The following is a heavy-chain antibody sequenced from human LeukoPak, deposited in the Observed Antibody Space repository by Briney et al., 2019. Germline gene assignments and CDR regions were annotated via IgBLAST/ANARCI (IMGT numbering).Heavy chain of an antibody. D-gene: IGHD4-23*01. Sequence: PSGTLSLTCSVYGGSFSYYHWIWIRQPPGKVLEWIGEINHSGSTNSNPSLKSRVTISVDTTNNQFSLKLSPVTADGPALYYLAWGLRYGDKYDYWGGGTLLSVFS. CDR1: GGSFSYYH. CDR3: AWGLRYGDKYDY. V-gene: IGHV4-34*01. J-gene: IGHJ4*02. CDR2: INHSGST.